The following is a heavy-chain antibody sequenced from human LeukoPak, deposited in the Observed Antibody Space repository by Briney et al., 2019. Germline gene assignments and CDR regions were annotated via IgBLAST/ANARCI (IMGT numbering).Heavy chain of an antibody. V-gene: IGHV5-10-1*01. CDR3: ARLLFGDYYSDY. CDR1: GYTFTNYW. Sequence: KVSCKASGYTFTNYWITWVRQMPGKGLEWLGRIAPSDSYTRYSPSFQGHVTISADKSISTAYLQWSSLKASDTAMYYCARLLFGDYYSDYWGQGTQVTVSS. CDR2: IAPSDSYT. J-gene: IGHJ4*02. D-gene: IGHD4-17*01.